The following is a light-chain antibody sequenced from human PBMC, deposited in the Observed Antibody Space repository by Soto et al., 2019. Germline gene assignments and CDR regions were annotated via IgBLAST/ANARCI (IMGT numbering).Light chain of an antibody. Sequence: QSVLTQPPSVSAAPGQRVTISCSGSSSNIGNNWVSWYQQVPGTAPKLLIYDNKSRPSGIPDRFSGSKSGTSATLGITGLQTGDEADYFYGAWDSSLSAYVFGTGTKVTVL. J-gene: IGLJ1*01. CDR2: DNK. CDR1: SSNIGNNW. CDR3: GAWDSSLSAYV. V-gene: IGLV1-51*01.